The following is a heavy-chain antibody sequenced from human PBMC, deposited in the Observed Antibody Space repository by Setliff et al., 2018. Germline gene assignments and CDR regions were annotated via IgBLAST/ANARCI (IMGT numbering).Heavy chain of an antibody. V-gene: IGHV5-51*01. CDR1: GYSFSNFW. J-gene: IGHJ3*02. D-gene: IGHD6-19*01. Sequence: GESLKISCKGSGYSFSNFWIGWVRQMPGKGLEWMGIIYPGDSHTRYSPSFQGQVTMSADKSINTAYLQWSNLKASDTAIYYCARKLWSSGWIDAFDIWGQGTMVTVSS. CDR2: IYPGDSHT. CDR3: ARKLWSSGWIDAFDI.